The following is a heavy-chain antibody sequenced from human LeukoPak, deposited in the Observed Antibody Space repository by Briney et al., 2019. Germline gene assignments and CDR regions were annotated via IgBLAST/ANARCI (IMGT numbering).Heavy chain of an antibody. D-gene: IGHD3-16*02. CDR3: ARVGIREITFGGVIVSYFDY. CDR2: INPNSGGT. Sequence: GASVKVSCKASGYTFTGYYMHWVRQAPGQELEWMGWINPNSGGTNYAQKFQGRVTMTRATSISTAYMELSRLRSDDTAVYYCARVGIREITFGGVIVSYFDYWGQGTLVTVSS. J-gene: IGHJ4*02. V-gene: IGHV1-2*02. CDR1: GYTFTGYY.